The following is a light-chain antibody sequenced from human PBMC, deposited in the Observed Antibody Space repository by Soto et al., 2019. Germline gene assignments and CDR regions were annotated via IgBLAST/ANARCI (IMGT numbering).Light chain of an antibody. CDR2: NNN. J-gene: IGLJ1*01. V-gene: IGLV1-44*01. CDR1: SPNIGSNA. Sequence: QSALTQPPSASGTPGQRVTISCSGSSPNIGSNAVNWYQQLPGTAPKLLIYNNNQRPSGVPDRFSGSRSGTSASLAISGLQSDDEADYYCAAWDDSLNGYVFGTGTKGTVL. CDR3: AAWDDSLNGYV.